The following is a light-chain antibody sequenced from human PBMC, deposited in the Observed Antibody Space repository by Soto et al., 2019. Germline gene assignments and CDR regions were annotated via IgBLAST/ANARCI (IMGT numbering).Light chain of an antibody. J-gene: IGLJ1*01. CDR2: SNN. CDR3: AAWDDSLNASYV. V-gene: IGLV1-44*01. Sequence: VLTQAASASGIDRGGGSIPYYESSSNIGSNTVNWYQQLPGTAPKLLIYSNNQRPSGVPDRFSGSKSGTSASLAISGLQSEDEADYYCAAWDDSLNASYVFGTGSKVTVL. CDR1: SSNIGSNT.